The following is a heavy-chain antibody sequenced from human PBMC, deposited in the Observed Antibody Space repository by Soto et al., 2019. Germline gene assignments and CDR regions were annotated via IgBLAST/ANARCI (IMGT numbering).Heavy chain of an antibody. V-gene: IGHV3-30*18. J-gene: IGHJ4*02. CDR1: GFTFSSYG. CDR2: ISYDGSNK. CDR3: AKDRKGLYGGYDLGILDY. D-gene: IGHD5-12*01. Sequence: QVQLVESGGGVVQPGRSLRLSCAASGFTFSSYGMHWVRQAPGKGLEWVAVISYDGSNKYYADSVKGRFTISRDNSKNTLYLQMNCLRAEDTAVYYCAKDRKGLYGGYDLGILDYWGQGTLVTVSS.